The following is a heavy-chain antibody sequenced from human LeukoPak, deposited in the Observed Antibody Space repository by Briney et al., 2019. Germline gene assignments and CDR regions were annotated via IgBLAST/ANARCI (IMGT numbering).Heavy chain of an antibody. CDR3: AKDPRYSSGWQIDY. CDR2: ISGSGGTT. V-gene: IGHV3-23*01. Sequence: PGGSLRLSCAASGFTFSSYAMSWVRQAPGKGLEWVSAISGSGGTTYYADSVKGRFTISRDNSKNTLYLQMNSLRAEDTAVYYCAKDPRYSSGWQIDYWGQGTLVTVSS. D-gene: IGHD6-19*01. CDR1: GFTFSSYA. J-gene: IGHJ4*02.